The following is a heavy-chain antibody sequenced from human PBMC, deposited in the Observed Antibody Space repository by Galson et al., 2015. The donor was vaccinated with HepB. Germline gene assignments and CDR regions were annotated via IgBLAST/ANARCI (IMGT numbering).Heavy chain of an antibody. CDR1: GSTFRSYD. V-gene: IGHV3-13*01. CDR3: AREGRSINWDDWCFDL. D-gene: IGHD1-1*01. Sequence: SLRLSCAVSGSTFRSYDMHWVRQVIGKGLEWVSAIGKGGDTYYAGSVKGRFTISRENAKNSLYLQMNSLRAGDTAIYYCAREGRSINWDDWCFDLWGRGTLVTVSS. CDR2: IGKGGDT. J-gene: IGHJ2*01.